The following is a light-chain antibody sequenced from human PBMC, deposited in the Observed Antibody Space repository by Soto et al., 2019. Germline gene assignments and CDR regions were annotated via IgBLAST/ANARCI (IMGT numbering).Light chain of an antibody. CDR1: QSVSSY. CDR2: STS. CDR3: QQYNNWPWT. J-gene: IGKJ1*01. Sequence: EIVLTQSPSTLSLSPGERATLSCRASQSVSSYLAWYQQKPGQAPRLLMYSTSIRATGIPDRFSGSGSGTEFTLTISSLQSEDFAVYYCQQYNNWPWTFGQGTKVDIK. V-gene: IGKV3D-15*01.